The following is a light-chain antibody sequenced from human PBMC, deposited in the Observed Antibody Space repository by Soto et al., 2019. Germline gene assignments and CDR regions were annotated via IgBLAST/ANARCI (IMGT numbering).Light chain of an antibody. CDR2: GAS. Sequence: EIVMTQSPATVPVSPGERVTLSCRASQSVSSYLAWYQQKPGQAPRLLIYGASSRATGIPDRFSGSGSGTDFTLTISRLEPEDFAVYYCQQYGSSPWTFGQGTKVDIK. CDR1: QSVSSY. V-gene: IGKV3-20*01. J-gene: IGKJ1*01. CDR3: QQYGSSPWT.